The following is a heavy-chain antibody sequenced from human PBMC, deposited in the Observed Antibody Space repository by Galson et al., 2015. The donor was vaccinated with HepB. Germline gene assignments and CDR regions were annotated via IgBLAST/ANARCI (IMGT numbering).Heavy chain of an antibody. V-gene: IGHV1-18*01. CDR2: ISAYNGNT. Sequence: CKASGYTFTSYGISWVRQAPGQGLEWMGWISAYNGNTNYAQKLQGRVTMTTDTSTSTAYMELRSLRSDDTAVYYCAREEVDTTCAFDIWGQGTMVTVSS. J-gene: IGHJ3*02. CDR3: AREEVDTTCAFDI. D-gene: IGHD1-26*01. CDR1: GYTFTSYG.